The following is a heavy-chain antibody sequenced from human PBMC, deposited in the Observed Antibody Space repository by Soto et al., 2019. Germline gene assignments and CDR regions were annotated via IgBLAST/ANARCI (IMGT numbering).Heavy chain of an antibody. CDR1: GHKVTELS. V-gene: IGHV1-24*01. J-gene: IGHJ5*02. CDR3: ATVVGLGRYYLDA. Sequence: ASVKVSCKVSGHKVTELSIYWMRQSPGTGLECMGGFDPKDGLPVYAQNFEGRVTMTEDASTDTAYLEVENLRSEDTAVYFCATVVGLGRYYLDAWGKGSPVTVSS. D-gene: IGHD2-15*01. CDR2: FDPKDGLP.